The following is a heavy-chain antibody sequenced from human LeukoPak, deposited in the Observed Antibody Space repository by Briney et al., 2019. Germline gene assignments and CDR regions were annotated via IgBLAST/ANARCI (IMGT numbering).Heavy chain of an antibody. D-gene: IGHD5-18*01. J-gene: IGHJ5*02. V-gene: IGHV1-8*01. Sequence: ASVKVSCKASGYTFTSYDINWVRQATGQGLEWMGWMNPNSGNTGYAQKFQGRVTMTRNTSISTAYMELSSLRSEDTAVYYCARRGSWIQLWLNHANNWFDPWGQGTLVTVSS. CDR1: GYTFTSYD. CDR2: MNPNSGNT. CDR3: ARRGSWIQLWLNHANNWFDP.